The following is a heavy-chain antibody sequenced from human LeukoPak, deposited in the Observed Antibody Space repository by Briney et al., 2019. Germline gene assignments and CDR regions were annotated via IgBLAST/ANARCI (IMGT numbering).Heavy chain of an antibody. J-gene: IGHJ4*02. Sequence: PSETLSLTCTVSGGSISSYYWSWIRQPAGKGLEWIGRMYTDGSTNYNPFLNSRVTMSVDTSKKHFSLRLNSVTAADTAVYYCATYDQKLALGNWGQGTLVTVSS. CDR3: ATYDQKLALGN. CDR1: GGSISSYY. CDR2: MYTDGST. D-gene: IGHD6-13*01. V-gene: IGHV4-4*07.